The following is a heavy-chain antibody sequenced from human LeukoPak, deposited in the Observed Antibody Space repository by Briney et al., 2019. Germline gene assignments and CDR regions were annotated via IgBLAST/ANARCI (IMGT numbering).Heavy chain of an antibody. CDR2: ISSSGTYI. J-gene: IGHJ4*02. V-gene: IGHV3-21*01. Sequence: GGSLRLSCAASGFIFSVYSMNWVRQVPGKGLEWVSYISSSGTYIYYADSVKGRFTISRDNAKNSLYLQMDSLRDEDTAVYYCARGGYSSSWNGCDHWGQGTLVTVSS. CDR1: GFIFSVYS. CDR3: ARGGYSSSWNGCDH. D-gene: IGHD6-13*01.